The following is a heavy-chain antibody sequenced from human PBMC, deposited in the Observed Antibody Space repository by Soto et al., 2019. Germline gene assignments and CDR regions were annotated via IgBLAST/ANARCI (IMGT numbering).Heavy chain of an antibody. CDR2: INAGNGNT. CDR3: ARRGQGVVPAANRTYYYYYMDV. D-gene: IGHD2-2*01. V-gene: IGHV1-3*01. Sequence: ASVKVSCKASGYTFTSYAMHWVRQAPGQRLEWMGWINAGNGNTKYSQKFQGRVTITRDTSASTAYMELSSLGSEDTAVYYCARRGQGVVPAANRTYYYYYMDVWGKGTTVTVSS. J-gene: IGHJ6*03. CDR1: GYTFTSYA.